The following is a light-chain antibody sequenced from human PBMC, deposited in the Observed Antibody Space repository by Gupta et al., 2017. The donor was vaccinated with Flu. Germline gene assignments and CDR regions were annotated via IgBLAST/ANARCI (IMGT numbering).Light chain of an antibody. Sequence: DNQNTQSPSSLSASVVDRVTISCRASQSISSYLNWYQQKPGKAPKLLIYAASSLQTGIPPRFSGSGSGTDFTLTISSLQPEDFATYYCQQRYSSPWTFGQGTKLDIK. V-gene: IGKV1-39*01. CDR3: QQRYSSPWT. CDR2: AAS. CDR1: QSISSY. J-gene: IGKJ2*01.